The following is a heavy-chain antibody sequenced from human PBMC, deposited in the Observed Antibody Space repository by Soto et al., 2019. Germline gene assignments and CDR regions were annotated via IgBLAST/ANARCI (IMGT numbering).Heavy chain of an antibody. Sequence: LCGGSISSGGYYWSWIRQHPGKGLEWIGYIYYSGSTYYNPSLKSRVTISVDTSKNQFSLKLSSVTAADTAVYYCARVEESVVAATHWGQGTLVTVSS. CDR1: GGSISSGGYY. D-gene: IGHD2-15*01. CDR3: ARVEESVVAATH. V-gene: IGHV4-31*02. J-gene: IGHJ4*02. CDR2: IYYSGST.